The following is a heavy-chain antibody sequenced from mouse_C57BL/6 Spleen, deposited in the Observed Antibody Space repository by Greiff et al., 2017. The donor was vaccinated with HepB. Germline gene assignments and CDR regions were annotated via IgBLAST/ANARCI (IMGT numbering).Heavy chain of an antibody. J-gene: IGHJ1*03. Sequence: EVKVVESGEGLVKPGGSLKLSCAASGFTFSSYAMSWVRQTPEKRLEWVAYISSGGDYIYYADTVKGRFTLSSDNARNTLYLQMSSLKSEDTTMYYCTRGPGDNGSSHYWYFDVWGTGTTVTGSS. D-gene: IGHD1-1*01. CDR3: TRGPGDNGSSHYWYFDV. CDR1: GFTFSSYA. CDR2: ISSGGDYI. V-gene: IGHV5-9-1*02.